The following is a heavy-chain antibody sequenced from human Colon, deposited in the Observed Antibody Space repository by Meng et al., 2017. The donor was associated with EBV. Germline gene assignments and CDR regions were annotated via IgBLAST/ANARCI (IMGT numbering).Heavy chain of an antibody. D-gene: IGHD6-19*01. CDR1: GFTFSNYA. CDR3: AKSRGEQWLIYY. J-gene: IGHJ4*02. V-gene: IGHV3-23*04. Sequence: EVQVVEVGGGLVKPGGYLRLSCAAYGFTFSNYAMNWVRQAPGKGLEWVSAISGSGGHTYYADSVKGRFTISRDNAKNTVHLQLNSLRVEDTALYFCAKSRGEQWLIYYWGQGTLVTVSS. CDR2: ISGSGGHT.